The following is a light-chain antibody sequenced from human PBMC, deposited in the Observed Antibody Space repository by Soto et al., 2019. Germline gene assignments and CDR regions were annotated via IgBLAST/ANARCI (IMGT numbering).Light chain of an antibody. CDR2: DNN. Sequence: QSVLTQPPSASGTPGQRVTISCSGRSSNIGSNTVNWYQQFPGSAPKLLIYDNNRRPSGVPDRFSGSKSGPSASLAISGLQSEDEADYYCAAWDDSLTAPVFGGGTQLTVL. J-gene: IGLJ3*02. V-gene: IGLV1-44*01. CDR1: SSNIGSNT. CDR3: AAWDDSLTAPV.